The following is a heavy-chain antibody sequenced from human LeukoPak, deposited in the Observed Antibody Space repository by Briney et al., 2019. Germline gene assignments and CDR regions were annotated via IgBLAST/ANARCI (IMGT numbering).Heavy chain of an antibody. J-gene: IGHJ4*02. CDR2: IYHSGST. Sequence: SQTLSLTCAVSGGSISSGGYSWSWIRQPPGKGLEWIGYIYHSGSTYYNPSLKSRVTISVDRSKNQFSLKLSSVTAADTAVYYCACLNYYDSSGRATYFDYWGQGTLVTVSS. D-gene: IGHD3-22*01. CDR1: GGSISSGGYS. V-gene: IGHV4-30-2*01. CDR3: ACLNYYDSSGRATYFDY.